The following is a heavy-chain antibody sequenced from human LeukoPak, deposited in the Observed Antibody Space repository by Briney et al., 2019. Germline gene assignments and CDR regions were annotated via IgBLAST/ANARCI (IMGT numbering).Heavy chain of an antibody. V-gene: IGHV3-66*04. J-gene: IGHJ4*02. CDR3: ARRGGLNQGSDY. CDR1: GFTVSSNY. D-gene: IGHD3-16*01. CDR2: IYPNGNT. Sequence: GGSLRLSCAASGFTVSSNYMNWVRQAPGKGLEWVSMIYPNGNTFYTDSVKGRFTISRDNSKNTLDLQMSSLRAEDTAVYYCARRGGLNQGSDYWGQGTLVTGSS.